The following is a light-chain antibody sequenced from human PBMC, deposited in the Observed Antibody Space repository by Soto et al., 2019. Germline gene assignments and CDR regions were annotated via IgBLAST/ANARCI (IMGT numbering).Light chain of an antibody. CDR1: QGISSY. J-gene: IGKJ5*01. Sequence: ARRETQTASSFSPSTSDKVTIPFRASQGISSYLAWYQQNPGKAPKLLIYAASTLQSGVPSRFSGSGSGTDFTLTISCLQSEDFATYYCQQYYSYPRTFGQGTRLEIK. V-gene: IGKV1-8*01. CDR2: AAS. CDR3: QQYYSYPRT.